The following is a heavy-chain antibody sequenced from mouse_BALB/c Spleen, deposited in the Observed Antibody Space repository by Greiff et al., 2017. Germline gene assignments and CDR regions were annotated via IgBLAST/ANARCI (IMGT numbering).Heavy chain of an antibody. J-gene: IGHJ2*01. CDR3: ARSTVVDFDY. CDR1: GYSITSDYA. D-gene: IGHD1-1*01. V-gene: IGHV3-2*02. Sequence: VQLKESGPGLVKPSQSLSLTCTVTGYSITSDYAWNWIRQFPGNKLEWMGYISYSGSTSYNPSLKSRISITRDTSKNQFFLQLNSVTTEDTATYYCARSTVVDFDYWGQGTTLTVSS. CDR2: ISYSGST.